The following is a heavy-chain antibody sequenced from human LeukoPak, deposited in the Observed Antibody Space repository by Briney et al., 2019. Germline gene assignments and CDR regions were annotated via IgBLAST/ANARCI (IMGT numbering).Heavy chain of an antibody. CDR3: ARSAYCGSDCSWFDP. CDR1: GGSISSGGYY. D-gene: IGHD2-21*02. CDR2: IYTSSST. J-gene: IGHJ5*02. Sequence: SETLSLTCTVSGGSISSGGYYWSWIRQPAGKGLEWIGRIYTSSSTNYKPSLKSRVTISVDTSKNQCSLKLSSVTAADTAVYYCARSAYCGSDCSWFDPWGQGTLVTVCS. V-gene: IGHV4-61*02.